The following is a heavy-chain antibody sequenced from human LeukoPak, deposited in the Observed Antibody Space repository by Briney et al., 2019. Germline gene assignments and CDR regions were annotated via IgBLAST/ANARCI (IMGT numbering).Heavy chain of an antibody. CDR1: GFTFDDYA. CDR3: AKDIGSSTSCPIA. Sequence: PGGSLRLSCAASGFTFDDYAMHWVRQAPGKGLEWVSGISWNSDSIGYADSVKGRFTISRDNAKNSLYLQMNSLRAEDTALYYCAKDIGSSTSCPIAWGQGTLVTVSS. V-gene: IGHV3-9*01. CDR2: ISWNSDSI. D-gene: IGHD2-2*01. J-gene: IGHJ4*02.